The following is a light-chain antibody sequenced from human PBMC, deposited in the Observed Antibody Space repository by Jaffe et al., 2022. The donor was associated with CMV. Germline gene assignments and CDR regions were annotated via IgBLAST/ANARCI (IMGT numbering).Light chain of an antibody. CDR2: WAS. CDR1: RSVLYSSNNKNY. V-gene: IGKV4-1*01. Sequence: DIVMTQSPDSLAVSLGERATINCRSSRSVLYSSNNKNYLAWYQQKPGHPPKLLISWASTRESGVPDRFSGSGSGTDFTLTISSLQAEDVAVYYCQQYYSSPYTFGQGTKLEIK. J-gene: IGKJ2*01. CDR3: QQYYSSPYT.